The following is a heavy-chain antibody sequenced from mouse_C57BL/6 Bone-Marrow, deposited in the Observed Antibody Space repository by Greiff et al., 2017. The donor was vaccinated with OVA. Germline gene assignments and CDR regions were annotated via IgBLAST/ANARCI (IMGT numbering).Heavy chain of an antibody. CDR2: IDPSDSYT. CDR3: ARRGAYYSNYVAWFAY. D-gene: IGHD2-5*01. V-gene: IGHV1-50*01. J-gene: IGHJ3*01. CDR1: GYTFTSYW. Sequence: QVQLKQPGAELVKPGASVKLSCKASGYTFTSYWMQWVKQRPGQGLEWIGEIDPSDSYTNYNQKFKGKATLTVDTSSSTAYMQLSSLTSEDSAVYYCARRGAYYSNYVAWFAYWGQGTLVTVSA.